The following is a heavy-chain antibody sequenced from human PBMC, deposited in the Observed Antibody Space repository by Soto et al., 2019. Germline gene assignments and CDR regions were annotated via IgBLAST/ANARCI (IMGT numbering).Heavy chain of an antibody. Sequence: GASVKVSCKASGYTFTSYGISWVRQAPGQGLEWMGWISAYNGNTNYAQKLQGRVTMTTDTSTSTAYMELRSLRSDDTAVYYCAREDYDSSGYSHTPKFDPWGQGTLVTVSS. J-gene: IGHJ5*02. CDR1: GYTFTSYG. D-gene: IGHD3-22*01. V-gene: IGHV1-18*01. CDR3: AREDYDSSGYSHTPKFDP. CDR2: ISAYNGNT.